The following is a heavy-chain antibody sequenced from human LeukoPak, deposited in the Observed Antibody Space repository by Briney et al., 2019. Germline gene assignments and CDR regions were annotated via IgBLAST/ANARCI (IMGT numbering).Heavy chain of an antibody. V-gene: IGHV1-24*01. CDR2: FYPEDGET. D-gene: IGHD2-21*02. CDR3: ATVLYCGGDCSNDY. J-gene: IGHJ4*02. CDR1: GYTLTELS. Sequence: ASVKVSCKVSGYTLTELSMHWVGQAPGKGVEGMGGFYPEDGETIYAQKFQGRVTMTEDTSKETAYMEVSRLRCEGTAVYYCATVLYCGGDCSNDYWGQGTLVTVSS.